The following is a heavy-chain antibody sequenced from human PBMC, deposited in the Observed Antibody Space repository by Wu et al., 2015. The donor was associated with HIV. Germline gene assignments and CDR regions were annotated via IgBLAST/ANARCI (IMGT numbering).Heavy chain of an antibody. CDR3: AITSPPSRDEVAHHLLFYFYYMVR. J-gene: IGHJ6*03. D-gene: IGHD2-2*01. CDR2: IIPVFGLP. V-gene: IGHV1-69*12. Sequence: QVQLMQSGAEVKKPGSSVKVSCKASGGTFSGYAVSWLRQAPGQGLEWMGGIIPVFGLPKYSQRFEGRVTISADQSTSTVYMELSSLRSEDTAMYYCAITSPPSRDEVAHHLLFYFYYMVRVGQRDHGHRLL. CDR1: GGTFSGYA.